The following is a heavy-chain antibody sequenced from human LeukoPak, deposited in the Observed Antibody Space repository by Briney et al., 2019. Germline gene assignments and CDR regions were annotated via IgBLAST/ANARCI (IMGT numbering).Heavy chain of an antibody. D-gene: IGHD3-3*01. Sequence: SVKVSCKASGGTFSSYATSWVRQAPGQGLEWMGGIIPIFGTANYAQKFQGRVTITTGESTSTAYMELSSLRSEDTAVYYCARGVITIFGVVIKRQSYYYYYMDVWGKGTTVTVSS. CDR3: ARGVITIFGVVIKRQSYYYYYMDV. J-gene: IGHJ6*03. V-gene: IGHV1-69*05. CDR1: GGTFSSYA. CDR2: IIPIFGTA.